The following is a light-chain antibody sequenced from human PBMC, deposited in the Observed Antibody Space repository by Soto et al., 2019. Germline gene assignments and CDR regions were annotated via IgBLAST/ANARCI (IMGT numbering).Light chain of an antibody. CDR1: QDISTW. CDR2: AAS. CDR3: QQGDSFPFT. Sequence: DIDMTQSPSSVSASGGDRVTITCRASQDISTWVAWYQQKPGKAPKLLISAASTLQSGVPRRFSGSGSGTDFTLIISSLQPEDFATYFCQQGDSFPFTFGGGTKVDI. J-gene: IGKJ4*01. V-gene: IGKV1-12*01.